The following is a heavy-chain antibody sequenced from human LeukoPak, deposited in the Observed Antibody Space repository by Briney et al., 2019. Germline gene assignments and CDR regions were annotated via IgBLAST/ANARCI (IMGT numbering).Heavy chain of an antibody. CDR1: VFTISSYW. D-gene: IGHD6-19*01. CDR2: INEDGSEK. V-gene: IGHV3-7*05. Sequence: GGSLRLSCAASVFTISSYWMSWVRQAPGKGLEWVANINEDGSEKYYVDSVKGRFTISRDNAKNSLYLQMNSLRAEDTAVYYAVSGTGYWGQGTPVTVSS. CDR3: VSGTGY. J-gene: IGHJ4*02.